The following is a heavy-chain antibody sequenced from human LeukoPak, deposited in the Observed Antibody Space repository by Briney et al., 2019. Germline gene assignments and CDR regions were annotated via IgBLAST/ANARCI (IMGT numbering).Heavy chain of an antibody. J-gene: IGHJ4*02. D-gene: IGHD6-19*01. CDR2: IYTSGST. CDR3: ARDRQWLLDY. Sequence: PSETLSLTGTVSGDSISSGTYYWNWIRQPAGKGLEWIGRIYTSGSTNYNPSLRSRVTISVDTSENQISLKLTSVTAADTAVYYCARDRQWLLDYWGQGTLVTVSS. V-gene: IGHV4-61*02. CDR1: GDSISSGTYY.